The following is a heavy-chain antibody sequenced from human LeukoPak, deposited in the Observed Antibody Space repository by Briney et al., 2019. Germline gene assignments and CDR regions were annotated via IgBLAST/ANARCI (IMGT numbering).Heavy chain of an antibody. CDR2: INHSGST. CDR3: ARSPRILARYFDY. D-gene: IGHD3-3*02. J-gene: IGHJ4*02. V-gene: IGHV4-34*01. CDR1: GGSFSGYY. Sequence: PSETLSLTCAVYGGSFSGYYWSWIRQPPGKGLEWIGEINHSGSTNYNPSLKSRVTISVDTSKNQFSLKLSSVTAADTAVYYCARSPRILARYFDYWGQGTLVTVSS.